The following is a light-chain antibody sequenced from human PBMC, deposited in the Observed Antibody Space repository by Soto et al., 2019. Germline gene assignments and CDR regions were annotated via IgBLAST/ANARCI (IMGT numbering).Light chain of an antibody. V-gene: IGKV3-15*01. J-gene: IGKJ1*01. CDR1: LSVSRN. CDR2: DAS. CDR3: QQYTAWPRT. Sequence: EIVMTQSPATLSVSPGERATLSCRASLSVSRNLAWYQQKPGQAPRLLIFDASTRATGIPARFSGSGSGTEFTLTITSLQSEDFAVYYCQQYTAWPRTFGQGNKVEIK.